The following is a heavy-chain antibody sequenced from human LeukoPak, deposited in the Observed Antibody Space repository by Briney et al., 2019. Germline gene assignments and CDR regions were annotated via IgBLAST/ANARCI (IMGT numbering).Heavy chain of an antibody. CDR3: ARSPMVRGVNSWFDP. CDR2: IYYSGST. J-gene: IGHJ5*02. Sequence: SETLSLTCTVSGGSISSYYWSWIRQPPGKGLEWIGYIYYSGSTNYNPSLKSRVTISVDTSKNQFSLKLSSATAADTAVYYCARSPMVRGVNSWFDPWGQGTLVTVSS. D-gene: IGHD3-10*01. V-gene: IGHV4-59*01. CDR1: GGSISSYY.